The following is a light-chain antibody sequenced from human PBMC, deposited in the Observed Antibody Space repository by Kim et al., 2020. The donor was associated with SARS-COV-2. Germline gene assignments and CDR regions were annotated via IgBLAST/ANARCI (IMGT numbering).Light chain of an antibody. CDR1: NIGNKS. V-gene: IGLV3-21*03. Sequence: APGKKATIAYGGNNIGNKSVHWYKQKPGPAPVLVVYDDSDRPAGIPERFSGSNSGNTATLTISRVEAGDEADYYCQVWDSSSDLVVFGGGTQLTVL. J-gene: IGLJ2*01. CDR2: DDS. CDR3: QVWDSSSDLVV.